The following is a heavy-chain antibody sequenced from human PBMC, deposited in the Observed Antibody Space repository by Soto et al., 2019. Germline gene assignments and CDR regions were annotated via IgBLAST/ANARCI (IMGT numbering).Heavy chain of an antibody. Sequence: QVQLVQSGAEVKKPGASVKVSCKASGYTFTSYDINWVRQATGQGLEWMGWMNPNSGNTGYEQKFQGRVTMTRNTPKSTPNRGLSSLRSEDTAVYYCARTLYCDNLDYWGQGTLVTVSS. CDR3: ARTLYCDNLDY. V-gene: IGHV1-8*01. J-gene: IGHJ4*02. CDR1: GYTFTSYD. CDR2: MNPNSGNT. D-gene: IGHD4-17*01.